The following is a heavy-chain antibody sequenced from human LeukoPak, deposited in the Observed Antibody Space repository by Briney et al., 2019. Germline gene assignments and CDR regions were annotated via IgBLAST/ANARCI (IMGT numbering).Heavy chain of an antibody. D-gene: IGHD6-19*01. CDR3: ARDGSSGWYSYFDY. CDR2: ISGSGGST. V-gene: IGHV3-23*01. CDR1: GFTFSNSA. Sequence: GGSLRLSCAASGFTFSNSAMSWVRQAPGKGPEWVSAISGSGGSTYYADSVKGRFTISRDNSKNTVYLQMNSLRADDTAVYYCARDGSSGWYSYFDYWGQGTLVTVSS. J-gene: IGHJ4*02.